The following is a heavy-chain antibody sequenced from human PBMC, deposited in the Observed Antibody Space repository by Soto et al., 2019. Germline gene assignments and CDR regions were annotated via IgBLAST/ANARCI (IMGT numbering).Heavy chain of an antibody. V-gene: IGHV3-21*01. D-gene: IGHD3-22*01. Sequence: GESRKISCAASGFTFRSYSMNWVRQAPGKGLEWVSSISSSSSYIYYADSVKGRFTISRDNAKNSLYLQMNSLRAEDTAVYYCAREGHYYDSSGYPGEEAFDIWGQGTMVTVSS. J-gene: IGHJ3*02. CDR2: ISSSSSYI. CDR1: GFTFRSYS. CDR3: AREGHYYDSSGYPGEEAFDI.